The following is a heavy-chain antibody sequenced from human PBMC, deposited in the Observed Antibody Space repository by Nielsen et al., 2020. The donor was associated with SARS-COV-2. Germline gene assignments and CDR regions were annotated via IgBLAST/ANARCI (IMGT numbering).Heavy chain of an antibody. Sequence: GGSLRLSCAASGFTFSSYEMNWVRQAPGKGLEWVSYISSSGSTIYYADSVKGRFTISRDNAKNSLYLQMNSLRAEDTAVYYCARGGDRDELCMDVWGQGTTVTVSS. CDR3: ARGGDRDELCMDV. V-gene: IGHV3-48*03. D-gene: IGHD1-26*01. J-gene: IGHJ6*02. CDR2: ISSSGSTI. CDR1: GFTFSSYE.